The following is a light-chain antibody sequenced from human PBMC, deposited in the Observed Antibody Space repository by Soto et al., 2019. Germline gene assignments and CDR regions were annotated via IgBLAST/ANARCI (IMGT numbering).Light chain of an antibody. J-gene: IGLJ2*01. CDR3: GTWDSSLSAGV. CDR2: DNN. Sequence: QAVVTQPPSVSAAPGQTVTISCSGSSSNIGNNYVSWYQQLAGTAPKLLIYDNNKRPSGIPDRFSGSKSGTSATLGITGLQTGDEADYYCGTWDSSLSAGVFGGGTQLTVL. V-gene: IGLV1-51*01. CDR1: SSNIGNNY.